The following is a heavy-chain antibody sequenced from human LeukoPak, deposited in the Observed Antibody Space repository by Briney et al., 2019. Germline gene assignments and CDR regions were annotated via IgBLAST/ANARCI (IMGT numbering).Heavy chain of an antibody. CDR3: ARQVVGATFDN. Sequence: SETLSLTCTVSGGSISSYYWSWIRQPPGKGLEWIGYIYYSGSTNYNPSLKSRVTISVDTSKNQFSLNLSSVTAADTAVYYCARQVVGATFDNWGQGTLVTVSS. CDR2: IYYSGST. J-gene: IGHJ4*02. D-gene: IGHD1-26*01. V-gene: IGHV4-59*08. CDR1: GGSISSYY.